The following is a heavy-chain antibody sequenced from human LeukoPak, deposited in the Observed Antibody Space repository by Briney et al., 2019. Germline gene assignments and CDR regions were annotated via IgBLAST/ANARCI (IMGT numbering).Heavy chain of an antibody. Sequence: TSETLSLTCTVSGGSISSYYWSWIRRPAGKGLEWIGRIYTSGSTNYNPSLKSRVTMSVDSSKNQFSLKLSSVTAADTAVYYCARGYSSSWYDAFDIWGQGTMVTVSS. CDR1: GGSISSYY. CDR2: IYTSGST. V-gene: IGHV4-4*07. CDR3: ARGYSSSWYDAFDI. J-gene: IGHJ3*02. D-gene: IGHD6-13*01.